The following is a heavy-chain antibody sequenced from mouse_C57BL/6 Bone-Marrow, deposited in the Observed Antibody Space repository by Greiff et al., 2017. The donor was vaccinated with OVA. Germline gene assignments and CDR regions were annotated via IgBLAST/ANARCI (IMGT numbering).Heavy chain of an antibody. V-gene: IGHV1-15*01. CDR1: GYTFTDYE. CDR2: IDPETGGT. D-gene: IGHD2-1*01. Sequence: QVQLQQSGAELVRPGASVTLSCKASGYTFTDYEMHWVKQTPVHGLEWIGAIDPETGGTAYNQKFKGKAILTADKSSSTAYMELRSLTSEDSAVYYCAKYGNVLAMDYWGQGTSVTVSS. CDR3: AKYGNVLAMDY. J-gene: IGHJ4*01.